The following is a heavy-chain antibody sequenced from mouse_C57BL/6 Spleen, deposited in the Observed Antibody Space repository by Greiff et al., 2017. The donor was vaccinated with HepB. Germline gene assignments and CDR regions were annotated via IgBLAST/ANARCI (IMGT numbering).Heavy chain of an antibody. Sequence: EVKLLESGPGLVKPSQSLSLTCSVTGYSITSGYYWNWIRQFPGNKLEWMGYISYDGSNNYNPSLKNRISITRDTSKNQFFLKLNSVTTEDTATYYCATPYYSNHAMDYWGQGTSVTVSS. D-gene: IGHD2-5*01. CDR2: ISYDGSN. V-gene: IGHV3-6*01. CDR3: ATPYYSNHAMDY. CDR1: GYSITSGYY. J-gene: IGHJ4*01.